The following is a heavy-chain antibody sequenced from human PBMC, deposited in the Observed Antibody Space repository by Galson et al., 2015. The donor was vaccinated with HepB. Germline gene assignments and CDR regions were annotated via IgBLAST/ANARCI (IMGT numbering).Heavy chain of an antibody. V-gene: IGHV3-7*03. Sequence: SLRLSCAASGFTFSSYWMSWVRQAPGKGLEWVANIKQDGSEKYYVDSVKGRFTISRDNAKNSLYLQMNSLRAEDTAVYYCARGSGGWHPDFDYWGQGTLVTVSS. CDR2: IKQDGSEK. CDR3: ARGSGGWHPDFDY. D-gene: IGHD6-19*01. J-gene: IGHJ4*02. CDR1: GFTFSSYW.